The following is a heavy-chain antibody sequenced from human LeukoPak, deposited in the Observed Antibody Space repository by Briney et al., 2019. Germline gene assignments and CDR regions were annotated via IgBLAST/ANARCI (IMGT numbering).Heavy chain of an antibody. CDR1: RFTFSSYA. CDR3: AKDSTEILVGATSASDY. V-gene: IGHV3-23*01. Sequence: GGSLRLSCAASRFTFSSYAMSWVRQAPGKGLEWVSAISGSGGSTYYADSVKGRFTISRDNSKNTLYLQMNSLRAEDTAVYYCAKDSTEILVGATSASDYWGQGTLVTVSS. D-gene: IGHD1-26*01. CDR2: ISGSGGST. J-gene: IGHJ4*02.